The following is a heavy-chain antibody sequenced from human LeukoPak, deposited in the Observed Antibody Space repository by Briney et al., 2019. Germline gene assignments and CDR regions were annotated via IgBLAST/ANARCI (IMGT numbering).Heavy chain of an antibody. CDR2: ISGSGGST. CDR1: GFTFSSYA. J-gene: IGHJ6*03. V-gene: IGHV3-23*01. D-gene: IGHD3-22*01. CDR3: ARKGVGVVVDPYDYYYYMDV. Sequence: PGGSLRLSCAASGFTFSSYAMSWVRQAPGKGLEWVSAISGSGGSTYYADSVKGRFTISRDNSKNTLYLQMGSLRAEDMAVYYCARKGVGVVVDPYDYYYYMDVWGKGTTVTISS.